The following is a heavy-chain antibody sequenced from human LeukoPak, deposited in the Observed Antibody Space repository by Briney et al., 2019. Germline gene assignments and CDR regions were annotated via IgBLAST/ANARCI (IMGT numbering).Heavy chain of an antibody. J-gene: IGHJ4*02. D-gene: IGHD5-18*01. CDR1: GGTFSSYA. CDR3: ARDTAMASFDY. Sequence: SVKVSCKASGGTFSSYAISWVRQAPGQGLEWMGRIIPIFGTANYAQKLQGRVTITADKSTRTAYMELSSLRSEDTAVYYCARDTAMASFDYWGQGTLVTVSS. CDR2: IIPIFGTA. V-gene: IGHV1-69*06.